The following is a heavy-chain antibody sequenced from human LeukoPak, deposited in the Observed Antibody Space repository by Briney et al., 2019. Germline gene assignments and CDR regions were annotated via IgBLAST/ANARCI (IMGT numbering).Heavy chain of an antibody. D-gene: IGHD3-3*01. CDR3: ATSYYDFWSGYYGRDYFDY. CDR1: GFTFSSYA. J-gene: IGHJ4*02. Sequence: GGSLRLSCAASGFTFSSYAMSWVRQAPGKGLEWVSAISGSGGSTYYADSVKGRFTISRDNSKNTLYLQMNSLRAEDTAVYYCATSYYDFWSGYYGRDYFDYWGQGTLVTVSS. CDR2: ISGSGGST. V-gene: IGHV3-23*01.